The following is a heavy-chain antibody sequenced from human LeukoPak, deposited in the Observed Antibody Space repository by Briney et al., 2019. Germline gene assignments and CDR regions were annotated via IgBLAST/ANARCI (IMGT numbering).Heavy chain of an antibody. CDR3: ASPPLSSAMYYAH. CDR2: IKPSKGDT. D-gene: IGHD1-26*01. Sequence: ASVKVSCKASGYNFSGPYMHWVRQAPGQGLEWMGWIKPSKGDTKYAQNFQGRVTMTRDTSISTAYMELSALRSDDTAVYYCASPPLSSAMYYAHWGQGTLVTVSS. J-gene: IGHJ4*02. V-gene: IGHV1-2*02. CDR1: GYNFSGPY.